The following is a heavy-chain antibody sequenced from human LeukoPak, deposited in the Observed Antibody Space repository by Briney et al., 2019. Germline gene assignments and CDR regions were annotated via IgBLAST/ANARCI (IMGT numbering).Heavy chain of an antibody. CDR2: IKPKTDGETT. CDR1: GFTFSNAY. CDR3: TTESFRTYYYDSSGLY. V-gene: IGHV3-15*07. J-gene: IGHJ4*02. D-gene: IGHD3-22*01. Sequence: TGGSLRLSCAASGFTFSNAYMNWVRQAPGKGLEWVGRIKPKTDGETTEYAAPVKDRFTISRDDSKNTLYLQMNSLKTEDTAVYYCTTESFRTYYYDSSGLYWGQGTLVTVSS.